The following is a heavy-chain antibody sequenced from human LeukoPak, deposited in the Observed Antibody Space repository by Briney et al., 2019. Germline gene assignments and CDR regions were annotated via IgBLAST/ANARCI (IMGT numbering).Heavy chain of an antibody. D-gene: IGHD2-2*01. CDR1: GGSFSGYY. V-gene: IGHV4-34*01. J-gene: IGHJ4*02. Sequence: TSETLSLTCAVYGGSFSGYYWSWIRQPPGKGLEWIGDINHSGSTNYNPSLKSRVTISVDTSKNHFSLKLNSVTAADTAMYYCARASNTSPRQRPFDFWGQGTLVTVSS. CDR2: INHSGST. CDR3: ARASNTSPRQRPFDF.